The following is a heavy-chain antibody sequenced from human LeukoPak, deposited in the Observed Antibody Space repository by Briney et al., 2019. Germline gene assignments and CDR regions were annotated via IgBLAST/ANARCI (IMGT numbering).Heavy chain of an antibody. Sequence: ASVKVSCKASGGTFSSYGISWVRQAPGQGLEWMGWISAYNGNTNYAQKLQGRVTMTTDTSTSTAYMELRSLRSDDTAVYYCARDKYCSGGSCYYYGMDVWGQGTTVTVSS. CDR2: ISAYNGNT. J-gene: IGHJ6*02. CDR3: ARDKYCSGGSCYYYGMDV. D-gene: IGHD2-15*01. CDR1: GGTFSSYG. V-gene: IGHV1-18*01.